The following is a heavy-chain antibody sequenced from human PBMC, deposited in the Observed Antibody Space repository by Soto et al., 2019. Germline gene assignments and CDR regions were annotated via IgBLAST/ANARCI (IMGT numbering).Heavy chain of an antibody. Sequence: GASVKVSCKASGGTFSSYAISWVRQAPGQGLEWMGGIIPIFGTANYAQKFQGRVTITADKSTSTAYMELSSLRSEDTAVYYCARSAPYYYDSSGPLPHFDYWGQGTLVTVSS. V-gene: IGHV1-69*06. CDR1: GGTFSSYA. D-gene: IGHD3-22*01. J-gene: IGHJ4*02. CDR3: ARSAPYYYDSSGPLPHFDY. CDR2: IIPIFGTA.